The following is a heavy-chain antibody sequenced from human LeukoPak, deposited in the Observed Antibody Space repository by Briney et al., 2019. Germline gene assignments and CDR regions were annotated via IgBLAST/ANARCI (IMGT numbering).Heavy chain of an antibody. V-gene: IGHV4-34*01. CDR2: INHSGRI. D-gene: IGHD5-18*01. CDR3: ARGGFTYGYLGYFDY. Sequence: PSETLSLTCGVEGASFSADYWSWVRQSPEKGLEWIGEINHSGRINYNPSLQSRVTISVDTPKNQFSLKLSSVTAADTAVYYCARGGFTYGYLGYFDYWGQGTLVTVSS. J-gene: IGHJ4*02. CDR1: GASFSADY.